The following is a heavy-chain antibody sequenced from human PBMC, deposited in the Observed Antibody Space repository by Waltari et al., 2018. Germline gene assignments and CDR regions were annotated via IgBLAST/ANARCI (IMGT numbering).Heavy chain of an antibody. D-gene: IGHD6-19*01. Sequence: QVQLVQSGAEVKKPGASVKVSCKASGYTFTSYYMHWVRQAPGQGLEWMGIINPSGGSTSYAQKFQGRVTITADESTSTAYMELSSLRSEDTAVYYCAREVKQWLVDAAEFDYWGQGTLVTVSS. J-gene: IGHJ4*02. CDR1: GYTFTSYY. V-gene: IGHV1-46*01. CDR3: AREVKQWLVDAAEFDY. CDR2: INPSGGST.